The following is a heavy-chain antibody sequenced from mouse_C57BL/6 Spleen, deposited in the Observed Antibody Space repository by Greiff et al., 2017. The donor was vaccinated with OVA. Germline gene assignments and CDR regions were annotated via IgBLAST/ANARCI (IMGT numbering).Heavy chain of an antibody. CDR2: IWSGGST. CDR1: GFSLTSYG. J-gene: IGHJ2*01. V-gene: IGHV2-2*01. Sequence: QVQLQQSGPGLVQPSQSLSITCTVSGFSLTSYGVHWVRQSPGKGLEWLGVIWSGGSTDYNAAFISRLSISKDNSKSQVFFKMNSLQADDTAIYYCARGDYFYYFDYWGQGTTLTVSS. CDR3: ARGDYFYYFDY. D-gene: IGHD2-13*01.